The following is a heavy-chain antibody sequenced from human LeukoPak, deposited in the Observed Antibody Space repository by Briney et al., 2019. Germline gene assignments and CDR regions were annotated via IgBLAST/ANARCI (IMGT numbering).Heavy chain of an antibody. V-gene: IGHV3-53*01. CDR2: IYIDGST. Sequence: GGSLRLSCAASGFTVSSKYMSWVRQAPGKGLECVSGIYIDGSTNYADSVKGRLTISRDSSKNTLYLQMDSLRAEDTGVYYCARGGIYNPGLFDYWGQGTLVTVSS. CDR3: ARGGIYNPGLFDY. J-gene: IGHJ4*02. CDR1: GFTVSSKY. D-gene: IGHD5-24*01.